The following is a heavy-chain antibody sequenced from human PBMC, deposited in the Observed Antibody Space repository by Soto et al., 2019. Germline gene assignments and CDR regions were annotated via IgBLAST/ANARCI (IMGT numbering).Heavy chain of an antibody. J-gene: IGHJ5*02. CDR3: AKEPRYIVVVPASPTWFDP. D-gene: IGHD2-2*01. Sequence: GGSLRLSCAASGFSFSTYAMNWVRQAPGKGLEWVSVISGSGDSTYYADSVKGRFTISRDNSKNTLYLQMSRLRADDTAVYYCAKEPRYIVVVPASPTWFDPWGQGTLVTVSS. V-gene: IGHV3-23*01. CDR1: GFSFSTYA. CDR2: ISGSGDST.